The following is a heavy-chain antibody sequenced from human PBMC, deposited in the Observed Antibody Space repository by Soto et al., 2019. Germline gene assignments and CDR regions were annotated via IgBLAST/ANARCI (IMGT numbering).Heavy chain of an antibody. D-gene: IGHD6-13*01. CDR1: GGSFSGYY. CDR3: ARVSRWQLVPLDY. Sequence: QVQLQQWGAGLLKPSETLSLTCAVYGGSFSGYYWSWIRQPPGKGLEWVGEINHSGSTNYNPSLKNRVTISVDTSKNQFSLKMSSVTAADTAVYYWARVSRWQLVPLDYWGQGTLVTVSS. CDR2: INHSGST. J-gene: IGHJ4*02. V-gene: IGHV4-34*01.